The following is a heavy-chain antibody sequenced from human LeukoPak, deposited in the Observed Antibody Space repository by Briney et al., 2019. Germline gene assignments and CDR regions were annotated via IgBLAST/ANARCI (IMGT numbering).Heavy chain of an antibody. V-gene: IGHV3-7*01. CDR2: IKQDGSEK. Sequence: GGSLRLSCAASGFTFNNYIMNWVRQAPGKGLEWVANIKQDGSEKYYVDSVKGRFTISRDNAKNSLYLQMNSLRAEDTAVYYCARDTQVGATYFDYWGQGTLVTVSS. D-gene: IGHD1-26*01. CDR1: GFTFNNYI. CDR3: ARDTQVGATYFDY. J-gene: IGHJ4*02.